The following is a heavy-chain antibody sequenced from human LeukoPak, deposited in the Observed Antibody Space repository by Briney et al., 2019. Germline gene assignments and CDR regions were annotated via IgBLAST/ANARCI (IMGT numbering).Heavy chain of an antibody. CDR1: GFTFSSYW. CDR2: IKQDGSEK. J-gene: IGHJ4*02. CDR3: ARDSDSGWPKYYFDY. Sequence: GGSLKLSCEASGFTFSSYWMSWVRQAPGKGLEWVANIKQDGSEKYYVDSVKGRFTISRDNAKNSLYLQMNSLRAEDTAVYYCARDSDSGWPKYYFDYWGQGTLVTVSS. V-gene: IGHV3-7*03. D-gene: IGHD6-19*01.